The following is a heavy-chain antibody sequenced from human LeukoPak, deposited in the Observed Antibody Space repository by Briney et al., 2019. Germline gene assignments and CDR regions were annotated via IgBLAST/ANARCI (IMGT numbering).Heavy chain of an antibody. Sequence: ASVKVSCKASGYTFTSYGISGVRQAPGQGLEWMGGISAYSGNPNYAQKLKGRVTKHTDTSTSTAHMEARSLTADDPAVYYFAMRDDSSSSKFWGDYWGERTLVTVSS. CDR3: AMRDDSSSSKFWGDY. J-gene: IGHJ4*02. CDR1: GYTFTSYG. D-gene: IGHD6-6*01. V-gene: IGHV1-18*01. CDR2: ISAYSGNP.